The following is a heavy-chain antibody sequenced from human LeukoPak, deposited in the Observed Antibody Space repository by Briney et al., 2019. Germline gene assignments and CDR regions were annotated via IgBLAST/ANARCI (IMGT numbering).Heavy chain of an antibody. D-gene: IGHD1-26*01. CDR2: ISSSGYTI. J-gene: IGHJ4*02. CDR1: GFTFSDYY. CDR3: ARAPFPIVGATKGDY. Sequence: GGSLRLSCAASGFTFSDYYMSWIRQAPGKGLEWLSYISSSGYTIYYADSVKGRFTISRDNANNSLYLQMNSLRAEDTAVYYCARAPFPIVGATKGDYWGQGTLVTVSS. V-gene: IGHV3-11*04.